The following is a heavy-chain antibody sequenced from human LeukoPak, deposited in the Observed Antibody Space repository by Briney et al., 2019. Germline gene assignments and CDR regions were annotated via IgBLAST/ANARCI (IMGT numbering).Heavy chain of an antibody. V-gene: IGHV3-23*01. CDR3: AKAYCSGGSCYSVDNAFDI. Sequence: GGTLRLSCAASGFTFSSYGMSWVRQAPGKGLEWVSAISGSGGSTYYADSVKGRFTISRDNSKNTLYLQMNSLRAEDTAVYYCAKAYCSGGSCYSVDNAFDIWGQGTMVTVSS. J-gene: IGHJ3*02. D-gene: IGHD2-15*01. CDR1: GFTFSSYG. CDR2: ISGSGGST.